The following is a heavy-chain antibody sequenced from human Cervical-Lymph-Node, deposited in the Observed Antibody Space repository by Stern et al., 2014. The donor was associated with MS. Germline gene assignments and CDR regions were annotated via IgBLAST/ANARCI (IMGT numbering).Heavy chain of an antibody. D-gene: IGHD3-22*01. CDR1: RYTLTELS. V-gene: IGHV1-24*01. J-gene: IGHJ4*02. CDR2: FDAESIRT. CDR3: AAATLAYYYDTTAYYSSY. Sequence: GQLVESGAEVKKPGASVKVSCKVSRYTLTELSVHWVRQAPGKGLEWMGSFDAESIRTVYAQRFQGRITMTEDAYKDPASIDMSSLTSEDTAVYYCAAATLAYYYDTTAYYSSYWGQGTLVPVSS.